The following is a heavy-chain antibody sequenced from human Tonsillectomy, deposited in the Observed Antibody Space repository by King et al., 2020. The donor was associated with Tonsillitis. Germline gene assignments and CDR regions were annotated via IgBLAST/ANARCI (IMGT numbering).Heavy chain of an antibody. V-gene: IGHV3-43*02. CDR1: GFTFDDYA. CDR2: ISGDGGKT. CDR3: VKDDQVGQTGYYSMDV. J-gene: IGHJ6*03. Sequence: VQLVESGGGVVQPGGSLRLSCATSGFTFDDYAMHWVRQAPGKGLEWVSLISGDGGKTFYTDSVKGRSTISRDNSKNSLSLQMNSLRTEDTALYYCVKDDQVGQTGYYSMDVWGKGTPVTASS. D-gene: IGHD3-10*01.